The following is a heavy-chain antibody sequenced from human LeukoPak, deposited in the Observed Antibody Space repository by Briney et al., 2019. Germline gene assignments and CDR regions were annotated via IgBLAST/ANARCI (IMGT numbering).Heavy chain of an antibody. V-gene: IGHV3-30*02. Sequence: GGSLRLSCAASGFTFSSYSMNWVRQAPGKGLEWVAFIRYDGSNKYYADSVKGRFTISRDNSKSTLYLQMNSLRAEDTAVYYCVKDRDGYSYVIKTYFDSWGQGTLLTVSS. CDR3: VKDRDGYSYVIKTYFDS. CDR1: GFTFSSYS. D-gene: IGHD5-18*01. J-gene: IGHJ4*02. CDR2: IRYDGSNK.